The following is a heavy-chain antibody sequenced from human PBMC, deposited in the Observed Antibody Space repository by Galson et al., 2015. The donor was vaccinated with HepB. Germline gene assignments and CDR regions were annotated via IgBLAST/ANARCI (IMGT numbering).Heavy chain of an antibody. Sequence: SVKVSCKASGYTFTGYYMHWVRQAPGQGLEWMGWINPNSGGTNYAQKFQGRVTMTRDTSISTAYMELSRLRSDDTAVYYCARAGRRIAARASGINWFDPWGQGTLVTVSS. CDR2: INPNSGGT. CDR1: GYTFTGYY. V-gene: IGHV1-2*02. D-gene: IGHD6-6*01. CDR3: ARAGRRIAARASGINWFDP. J-gene: IGHJ5*02.